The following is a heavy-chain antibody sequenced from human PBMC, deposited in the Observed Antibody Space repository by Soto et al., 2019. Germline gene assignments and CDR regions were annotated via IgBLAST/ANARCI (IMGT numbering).Heavy chain of an antibody. V-gene: IGHV1-3*05. CDR1: GYTFTSHA. CDR3: ARDGIAAAGTSWFDP. CDR2: INAVNGNT. J-gene: IGHJ5*02. D-gene: IGHD6-13*01. Sequence: QVQLVQSGAEEKKPGASVKVSCKASGYTFTSHAMHWVRQAPGQRLEWMGWINAVNGNTKYSQKFQGRVTITTDTAASTTYMELSSLRSEDTAVYYCARDGIAAAGTSWFDPWGQGTLVTVSS.